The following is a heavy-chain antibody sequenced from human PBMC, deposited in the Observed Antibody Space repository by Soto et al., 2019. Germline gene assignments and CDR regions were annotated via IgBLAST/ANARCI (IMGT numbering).Heavy chain of an antibody. CDR1: GGSFSGYY. CDR3: ARWGIVVVPAAKRRGDY. V-gene: IGHV4-34*01. Sequence: ETLSLTCAVYGGSFSGYYWSWIRQPPGKGLEWIGEINHSGSTNYNPSLKSRVTISVDTSKNQFSLKLSSVTAADTAVYYCARWGIVVVPAAKRRGDYWGQGTLVTVSS. J-gene: IGHJ4*02. CDR2: INHSGST. D-gene: IGHD2-2*01.